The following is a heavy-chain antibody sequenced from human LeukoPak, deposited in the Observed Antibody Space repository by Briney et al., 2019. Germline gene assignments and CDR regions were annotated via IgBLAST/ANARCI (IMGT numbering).Heavy chain of an antibody. CDR1: GFTFRSHG. CDR2: IWYDGSKT. J-gene: IGHJ6*02. V-gene: IGHV3-33*01. Sequence: PGGSLRLSCAASGFTFRSHGMQWVRQAPGKGLEWVAVIWYDGSKTYYADSVKGRFTISRDNSKNTLDLQMSSLRAEDTAVYYCARSNTMTSNYYHGMDVWGQGTTVTVSS. D-gene: IGHD4-11*01. CDR3: ARSNTMTSNYYHGMDV.